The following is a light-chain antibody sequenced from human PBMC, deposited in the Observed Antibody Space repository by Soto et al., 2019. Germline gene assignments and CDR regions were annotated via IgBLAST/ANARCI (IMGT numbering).Light chain of an antibody. Sequence: DIQMTQSPSSVSASVGDRVTITCRASQGISSWLAWYQQKPGKAPKLLIYAASSLQSGVPSRFSGSGPGTDFTPTITSLQPEDCPTYDDQQANSCPITFGQGTRLES. J-gene: IGKJ5*01. V-gene: IGKV1-12*01. CDR3: QQANSCPIT. CDR2: AAS. CDR1: QGISSW.